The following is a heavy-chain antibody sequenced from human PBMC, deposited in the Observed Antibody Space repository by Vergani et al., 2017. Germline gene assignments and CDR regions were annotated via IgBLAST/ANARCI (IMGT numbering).Heavy chain of an antibody. CDR1: GYSFTSYW. D-gene: IGHD2-2*02. V-gene: IGHV5-51*03. CDR3: ARSHGYCSSTSRYTDNWFDP. J-gene: IGHJ5*02. Sequence: EVQLVQSGAEVKKPGESLKISCKGSGYSFTSYWIGWVRQMPGKGLEWMGLIYPGDSDTRYSPSFQGQVTISADKSISTAYLQWSSLKASDTAMYYCARSHGYCSSTSRYTDNWFDPWGQGTLVTVSS. CDR2: IYPGDSDT.